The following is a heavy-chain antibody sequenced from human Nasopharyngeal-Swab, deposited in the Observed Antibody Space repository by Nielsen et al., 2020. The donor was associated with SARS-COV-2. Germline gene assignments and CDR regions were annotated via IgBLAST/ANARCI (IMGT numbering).Heavy chain of an antibody. CDR2: ISGSGGST. J-gene: IGHJ6*03. V-gene: IGHV3-23*01. CDR3: ARVEAGGEWELLPYYYYYMDV. Sequence: WIRQPPGKGLEWVSAISGSGGSTYYADSVNGRFTISRDNSKNTLYLQMNSLRAEDTAVYYCARVEAGGEWELLPYYYYYMDVWGKGTTVTVSS. D-gene: IGHD1-26*01.